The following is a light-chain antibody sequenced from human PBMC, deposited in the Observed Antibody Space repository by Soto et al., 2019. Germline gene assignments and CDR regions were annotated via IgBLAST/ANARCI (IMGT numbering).Light chain of an antibody. CDR1: QSVSGN. Sequence: EIVMTQSPATLSVSPGERATLSCRTSQSVSGNLAWYQQKPGQAPRLLIYGASTRATGIPARFSGGVSGTEFTLTISSLQSEDFAVYYCQQYNNWPPAFGQGTKVEIK. V-gene: IGKV3-15*01. CDR3: QQYNNWPPA. CDR2: GAS. J-gene: IGKJ1*01.